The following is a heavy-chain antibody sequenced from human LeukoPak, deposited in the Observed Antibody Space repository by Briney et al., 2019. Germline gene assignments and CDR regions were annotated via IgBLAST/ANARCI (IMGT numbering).Heavy chain of an antibody. D-gene: IGHD5-18*01. J-gene: IGHJ4*02. CDR2: INAGNGNT. CDR1: GYTFTYYG. V-gene: IGHV1-3*01. CDR3: ARDAGYSYGYFDY. Sequence: ASVKVSCKASGYTFTYYGMHWVRQAPGQRLEWMGWINAGNGNTKYSQKFQGRVTITRDTSASTAYMELSSLRSEDTAVYYCARDAGYSYGYFDYWGQGTLVTVSS.